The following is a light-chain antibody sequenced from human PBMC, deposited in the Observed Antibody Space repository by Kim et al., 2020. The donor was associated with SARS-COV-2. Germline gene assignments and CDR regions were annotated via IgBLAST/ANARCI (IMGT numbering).Light chain of an antibody. Sequence: SASVGDRVTITCRASQDISSYLNWYQQKPGKAPKLLIYAASSLQSGVPSRFSGSGSGTDFTLTISSLQPEDFATYYCQQSYNTPYTFGQGTKLEI. CDR1: QDISSY. CDR2: AAS. J-gene: IGKJ2*01. V-gene: IGKV1-39*01. CDR3: QQSYNTPYT.